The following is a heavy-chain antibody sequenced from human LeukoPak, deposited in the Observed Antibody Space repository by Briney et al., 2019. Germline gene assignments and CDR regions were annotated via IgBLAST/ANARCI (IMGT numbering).Heavy chain of an antibody. CDR3: AREGYCSGGSCYSFDY. CDR2: INPSGGST. D-gene: IGHD2-15*01. J-gene: IGHJ4*02. Sequence: ASVKVSCKASGYTFTRYYIYWVRQAPGQGLEWVGIINPSGGSTTYAQKFQGRVTMTRDMPTSTVYMELSSLRSEDTAVYYCAREGYCSGGSCYSFDYWGQGTLVTVSS. V-gene: IGHV1-46*01. CDR1: GYTFTRYY.